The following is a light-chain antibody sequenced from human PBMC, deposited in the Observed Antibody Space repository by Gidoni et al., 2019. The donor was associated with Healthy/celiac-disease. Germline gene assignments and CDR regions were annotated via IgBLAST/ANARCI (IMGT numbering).Light chain of an antibody. CDR3: QQYGSSRA. CDR2: GAS. V-gene: IGKV3-20*01. J-gene: IGKJ1*01. CDR1: QSVSSSY. Sequence: EIVLTQSPGTLSLSPGERATLSCRASQSVSSSYLAWYQQKPGQAPRLLIYGASSRATGIPDSFSGSGSGTDFTLTISRLEPEDFAVYYCQQYGSSRAFGQXTKVEIK.